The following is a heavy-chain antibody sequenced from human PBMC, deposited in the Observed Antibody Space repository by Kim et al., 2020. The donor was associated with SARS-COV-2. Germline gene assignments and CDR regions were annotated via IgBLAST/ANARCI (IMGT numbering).Heavy chain of an antibody. Sequence: GGSLRLSCAASGFSFSDYYMSWVRQAPGKALESISYIRSGGTDTDYADSVKGRFTISRDDAKESLFLEMNSLTAEDTAFYYCVTTFGGEPHWGQGTLVTV. V-gene: IGHV3-11*01. CDR3: VTTFGGEPH. CDR1: GFSFSDYY. CDR2: IRSGGTDT. D-gene: IGHD3-3*01. J-gene: IGHJ4*02.